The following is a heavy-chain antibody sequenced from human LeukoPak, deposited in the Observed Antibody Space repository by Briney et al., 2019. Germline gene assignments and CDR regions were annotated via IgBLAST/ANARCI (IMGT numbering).Heavy chain of an antibody. V-gene: IGHV1-2*06. CDR3: ARDSHSSGWYLFGY. CDR1: GYTFTGYY. J-gene: IGHJ4*02. Sequence: ASVKVSCKASGYTFTGYYMHWVRQAPGQGLEWMGRINPNSGGTNYAQKFQGRVTMTRDTSISTAYMELSRLRSDDTAVYYCARDSHSSGWYLFGYWGQGTLVTVSS. CDR2: INPNSGGT. D-gene: IGHD6-19*01.